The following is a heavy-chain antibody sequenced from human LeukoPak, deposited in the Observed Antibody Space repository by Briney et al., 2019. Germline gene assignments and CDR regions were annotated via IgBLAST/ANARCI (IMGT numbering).Heavy chain of an antibody. Sequence: SETLSLTCAVYGGSFSGYYWSWIRQPPGKGLEWIGEISHSGSTNYNPSLKSRVNISVDTSKNQFSLKLSSVTAADTAVYYCARGVVRGVNPYYYYYGMDVWGQGTTVTVSS. CDR1: GGSFSGYY. CDR3: ARGVVRGVNPYYYYYGMDV. CDR2: ISHSGST. J-gene: IGHJ6*02. D-gene: IGHD3-10*01. V-gene: IGHV4-34*01.